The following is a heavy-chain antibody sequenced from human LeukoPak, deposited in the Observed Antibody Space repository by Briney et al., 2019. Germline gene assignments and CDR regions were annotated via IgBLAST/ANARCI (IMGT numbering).Heavy chain of an antibody. D-gene: IGHD5/OR15-5a*01. CDR1: GFTFSSYS. V-gene: IGHV3-21*01. CDR2: ISSSSSYI. Sequence: TGGSLRLSCAASGFTFSSYSMNWVRQAPGKGLEWVSSISSSSSYIYYADSVKGRFTISRDNAKNSLYLQMNSLRAEDTAVYHCARDPGVFDAFDIWGQGTMVTVSS. CDR3: ARDPGVFDAFDI. J-gene: IGHJ3*02.